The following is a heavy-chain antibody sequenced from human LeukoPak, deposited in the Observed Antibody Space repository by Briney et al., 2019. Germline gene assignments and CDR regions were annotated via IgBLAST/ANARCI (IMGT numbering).Heavy chain of an antibody. CDR1: GFTFSSYA. Sequence: GGSLSLSFAASGFTFSSYAMHWVRQAPGKGLEYVSAISSNGGSTYYANSVKGRFTISRDNSKNTLYLQMGSLRAEDMAVYYCARGDLDLDYWGQGTLVTVSS. V-gene: IGHV3-64*01. J-gene: IGHJ4*02. D-gene: IGHD3-3*01. CDR2: ISSNGGST. CDR3: ARGDLDLDY.